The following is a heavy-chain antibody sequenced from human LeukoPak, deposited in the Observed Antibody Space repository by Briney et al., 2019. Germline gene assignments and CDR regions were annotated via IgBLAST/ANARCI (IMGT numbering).Heavy chain of an antibody. CDR3: ARDSSSSENYYYYYYYMDV. CDR1: GFTFSNHW. V-gene: IGHV3-7*01. D-gene: IGHD6-6*01. Sequence: GGSLRLSCAASGFTFSNHWMTWVRQAPGKGLEWVANIKQDGSEKYYVDSVKGRFTISRDNAKNSLYLQMNSLRAEDTAVYYCARDSSSSENYYYYYYYMDVWGKGTTVTVSS. CDR2: IKQDGSEK. J-gene: IGHJ6*03.